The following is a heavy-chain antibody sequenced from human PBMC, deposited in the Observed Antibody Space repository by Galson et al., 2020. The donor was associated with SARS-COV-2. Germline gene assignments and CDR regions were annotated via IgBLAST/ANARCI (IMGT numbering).Heavy chain of an antibody. CDR1: GGSISSGDYY. CDR3: ARDPVYPVVAATVVYYYYGMDV. Sequence: ETSETLSLTCTVSGGSISSGDYYWSWIRQPPGKGLEWIGYIYYSGSTYYNPSLKSRVTISVDTSKNQFSLKLSSVTAADTAVYYCARDPVYPVVAATVVYYYYGMDVWGQGTTVTVSS. J-gene: IGHJ6*02. D-gene: IGHD2-15*01. V-gene: IGHV4-30-4*01. CDR2: IYYSGST.